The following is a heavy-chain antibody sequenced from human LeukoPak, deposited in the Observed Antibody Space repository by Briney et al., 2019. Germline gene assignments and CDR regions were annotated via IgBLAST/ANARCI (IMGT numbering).Heavy chain of an antibody. V-gene: IGHV4-34*01. D-gene: IGHD3-10*01. Sequence: SETLSLTCAVYGGSFSGYYWSWIRQPPGKGLEWIGEINHSGSTNYNPSLKSRVTISVDTSKNQFSLKLSSVTAADTAVYYCARVGQYYYGSGSPKNWFDPWGQGTLVTVSS. CDR1: GGSFSGYY. CDR2: INHSGST. CDR3: ARVGQYYYGSGSPKNWFDP. J-gene: IGHJ5*02.